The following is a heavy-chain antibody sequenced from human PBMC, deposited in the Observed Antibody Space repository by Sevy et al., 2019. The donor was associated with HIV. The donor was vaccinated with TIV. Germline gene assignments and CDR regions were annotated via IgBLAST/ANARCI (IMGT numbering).Heavy chain of an antibody. CDR1: GFTFSSYS. Sequence: GGSLRLSCAASGFTFSSYSMNWVRQAPGKGLEWVSSISSSSSYIYYADSVKGRLTISRDNAKNTLYLQVNSLRAEDTAVYYCARGYCTGGVCSYIGGDFDYWGQGTLVTVSS. V-gene: IGHV3-21*01. CDR3: ARGYCTGGVCSYIGGDFDY. J-gene: IGHJ4*02. CDR2: ISSSSSYI. D-gene: IGHD2-8*02.